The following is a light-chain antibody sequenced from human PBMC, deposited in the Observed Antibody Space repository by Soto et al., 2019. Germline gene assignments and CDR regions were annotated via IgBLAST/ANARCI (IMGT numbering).Light chain of an antibody. J-gene: IGKJ2*01. CDR3: QQYDDWPFT. CDR1: QSVSSN. V-gene: IGKV3-15*01. CDR2: SAS. Sequence: EIVMTQSPATLSVSPGERATLSCRASQSVSSNLAWHQQKPGQAPRLLISSASIRATGIPARFSGSGSGTDFTVTISSLQSEDFAIYYCQQYDDWPFTFGQGTKLEI.